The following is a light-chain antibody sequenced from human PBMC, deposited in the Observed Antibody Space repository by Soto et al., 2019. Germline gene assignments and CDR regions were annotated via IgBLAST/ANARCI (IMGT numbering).Light chain of an antibody. J-gene: IGLJ1*01. CDR3: SSYAGSNNLGV. CDR2: EVS. CDR1: SSDVGGYNY. V-gene: IGLV2-8*01. Sequence: QSALTQPPSASGSPGQSVTISCTGTSSDVGGYNYVSWYQQHPGKAPKLMISEVSKRPSGVPDRFSGSKSGNTASLTVSELQAEDEADYYCSSYAGSNNLGVFGTGTKVTVL.